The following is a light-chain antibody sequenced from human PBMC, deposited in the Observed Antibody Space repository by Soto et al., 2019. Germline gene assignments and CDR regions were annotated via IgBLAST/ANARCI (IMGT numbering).Light chain of an antibody. CDR1: QSISNY. V-gene: IGKV1-39*01. CDR2: AAS. Sequence: DIQMTQSPSSLSASVGDRVTITCWASQSISNYLNWYQQKQGKAPKLLIYAASSMQSGVPSRFSGSGSEPEFPLTISSLQPDDSATYCCQQSFSPLWTFGKGTKVEV. J-gene: IGKJ1*01. CDR3: QQSFSPLWT.